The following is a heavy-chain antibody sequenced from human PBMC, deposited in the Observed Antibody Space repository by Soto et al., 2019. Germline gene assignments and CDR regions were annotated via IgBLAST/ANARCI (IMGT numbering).Heavy chain of an antibody. CDR2: IWYDGSNK. CDR3: AGHIFVWLDTSESGHNWFDP. V-gene: IGHV3-33*01. CDR1: GFTFSSYG. D-gene: IGHD3-3*01. J-gene: IGHJ5*02. Sequence: QVQLVESGGGVVQPGRSLRLSCAASGFTFSSYGMHWVRQAPGKGLEWVAVIWYDGSNKYYADSVKGRFTISRDNSKNTLYVQMNSLRAGETAVYYCAGHIFVWLDTSESGHNWFDPWGQGTLVTVSS.